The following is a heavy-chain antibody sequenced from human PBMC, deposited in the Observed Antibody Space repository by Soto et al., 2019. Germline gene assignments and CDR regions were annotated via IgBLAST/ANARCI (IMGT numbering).Heavy chain of an antibody. CDR1: GGTFSSYA. CDR3: ARDRGMTTVTHDGSGMDV. Sequence: QVQLVQSGAEVKKPGSSVKVSCKASGGTFSSYAISWVRQAPGQGLEWMGGIIPIFGTANYAQKFQGRVTITADESTSTAYMELSSLRSEDTAVYYCARDRGMTTVTHDGSGMDVWGQGTTVTVSS. J-gene: IGHJ6*02. D-gene: IGHD4-17*01. CDR2: IIPIFGTA. V-gene: IGHV1-69*12.